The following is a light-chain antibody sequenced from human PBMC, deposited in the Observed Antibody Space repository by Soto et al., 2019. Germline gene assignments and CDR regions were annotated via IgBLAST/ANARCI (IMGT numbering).Light chain of an antibody. V-gene: IGKV3-20*01. Sequence: EIVLTQSPGTLSLSPGERATLSCRASQSVSSSYLAWYQQKPGQAPRLLIYGASSRATGIPDRFSGSGSGTHFPLTISRLEPEDFAVYYCQQYGRSLFTFGPGTKVDIK. CDR1: QSVSSSY. CDR3: QQYGRSLFT. J-gene: IGKJ3*01. CDR2: GAS.